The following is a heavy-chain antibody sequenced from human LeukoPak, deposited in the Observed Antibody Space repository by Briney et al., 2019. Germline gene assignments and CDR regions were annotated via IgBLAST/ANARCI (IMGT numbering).Heavy chain of an antibody. CDR3: ARRRYYDSSGYLE. V-gene: IGHV4-39*01. CDR2: IYYSGRT. CDR1: GDSVSRSDSY. Sequence: PSETLSLTCTIFGDSVSRSDSYWDWIRQPPGKGLEWIGTIYYSGRTYYSPSLKSRVTLSVDMSNNQFSLTLSSMTAADTALYFCARRRYYDSSGYLEWGQGTLVTVSS. D-gene: IGHD3-22*01. J-gene: IGHJ1*01.